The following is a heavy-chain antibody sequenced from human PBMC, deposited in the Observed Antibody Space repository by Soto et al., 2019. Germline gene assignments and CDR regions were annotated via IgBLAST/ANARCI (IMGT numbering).Heavy chain of an antibody. D-gene: IGHD6-13*01. CDR3: ARDPSRIAAAQRADF. J-gene: IGHJ4*01. Sequence: QVQLVESGGGVVQPGRSLRLSCAASGFTFSSFGMHWVRQGPGKGLEWVALIYYDGSNKYYADSVKGRFTISRDNSKSTLYLQLNSLRAEDTAVYYCARDPSRIAAAQRADFWGHGTLVTVSS. CDR2: IYYDGSNK. CDR1: GFTFSSFG. V-gene: IGHV3-33*01.